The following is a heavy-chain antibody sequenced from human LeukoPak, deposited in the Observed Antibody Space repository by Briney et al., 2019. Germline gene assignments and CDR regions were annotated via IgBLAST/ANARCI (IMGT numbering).Heavy chain of an antibody. J-gene: IGHJ5*02. Sequence: GGSLRLSCAASGFTFTSYSMNWVRQAPGRGLEGVSSISSSSSYIFYADSVKGRLTISRDNAKNSLYLQMNSLRAEDTAVYYCARDEGYSSGWYFDTWGQGTLVTVSS. CDR1: GFTFTSYS. CDR3: ARDEGYSSGWYFDT. CDR2: ISSSSSYI. D-gene: IGHD6-19*01. V-gene: IGHV3-21*01.